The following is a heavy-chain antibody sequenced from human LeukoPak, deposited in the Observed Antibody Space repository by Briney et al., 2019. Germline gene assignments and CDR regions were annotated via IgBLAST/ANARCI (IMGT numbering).Heavy chain of an antibody. D-gene: IGHD3/OR15-3a*01. V-gene: IGHV3-23*01. J-gene: IGHJ4*02. CDR1: GITLSNYG. CDR3: AKRGVVIRVILVGFHKEAYYFES. CDR2: ISDRGGNT. Sequence: PGGSLRLSCAVSGITLSNYGMSWVRQAPGKGLEWVAGISDRGGNTKYADSVKGRFTISRDNPKNTLYLQMNSLRAEDTAVYFCAKRGVVIRVILVGFHKEAYYFESWGQGALVTVSS.